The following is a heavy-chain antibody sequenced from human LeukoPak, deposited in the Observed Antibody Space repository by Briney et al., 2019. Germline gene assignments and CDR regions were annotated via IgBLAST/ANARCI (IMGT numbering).Heavy chain of an antibody. CDR1: GYTLTELS. D-gene: IGHD3-22*01. J-gene: IGHJ3*02. CDR3: AISLGGVVVITRGAFDI. V-gene: IGHV1-24*01. Sequence: ASVKVSCKVSGYTLTELSMHWVRQAPGKGLEWMGGFDPEDGETICAQKFQGRVTMTEDTSTDTAYMELSSLRSEDTAVYYCAISLGGVVVITRGAFDIWGQGTMVAVSS. CDR2: FDPEDGET.